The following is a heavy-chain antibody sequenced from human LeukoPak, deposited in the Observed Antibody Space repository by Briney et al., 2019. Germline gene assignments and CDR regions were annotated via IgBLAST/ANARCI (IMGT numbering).Heavy chain of an antibody. Sequence: SETLSLTCTVSGGPISSYYWSWIRQPPGKGLEWIGYIYYSGSTNYNPSLKSRVTISVDTSKNQFSLKLSSVTAADTAVYYCATVDTAMAYFDYWGQGTLVTVSS. CDR3: ATVDTAMAYFDY. D-gene: IGHD5-18*01. CDR1: GGPISSYY. V-gene: IGHV4-59*01. J-gene: IGHJ4*02. CDR2: IYYSGST.